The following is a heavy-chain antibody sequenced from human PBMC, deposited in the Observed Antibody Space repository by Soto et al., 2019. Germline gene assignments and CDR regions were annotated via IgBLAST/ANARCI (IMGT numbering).Heavy chain of an antibody. D-gene: IGHD6-6*01. CDR3: ARRARPDFYYMDV. CDR1: GFTLSGYA. CDR2: ISSNGVGT. J-gene: IGHJ6*03. V-gene: IGHV3-64*01. Sequence: GGSLRLSCAASGFTLSGYAMDWGRQAPGKGLEYVSGISSNGVGTYYANSVQGRFTISRDNSKNTVYLQMGSLRPEDMAVYYCARRARPDFYYMDVWGKGTTVTVSS.